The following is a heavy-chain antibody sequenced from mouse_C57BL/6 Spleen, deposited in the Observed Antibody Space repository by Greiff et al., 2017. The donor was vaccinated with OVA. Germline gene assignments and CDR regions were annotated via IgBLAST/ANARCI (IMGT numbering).Heavy chain of an antibody. J-gene: IGHJ3*01. CDR2: IHPYDSDT. D-gene: IGHD1-1*02. V-gene: IGHV1-74*01. CDR3: AHYGPWFAY. Sequence: QVQLQQPGAELVKPGASVKVSCKASGYTFTSYWMHWVKQRPGQGLEWIGRIHPYDSDTNYNQKFKGKATLTVDKSSSTAYMQLSSLTSEDTAVYDCAHYGPWFAYWGQGTLVTVSA. CDR1: GYTFTSYW.